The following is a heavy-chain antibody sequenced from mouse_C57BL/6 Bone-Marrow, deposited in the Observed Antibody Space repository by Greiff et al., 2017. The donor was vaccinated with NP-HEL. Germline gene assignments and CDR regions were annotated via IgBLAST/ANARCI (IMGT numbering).Heavy chain of an antibody. CDR3: TRSGNYDPYFDY. D-gene: IGHD2-1*01. CDR2: IDPETGGT. CDR1: GYTFTDYE. Sequence: VQLQQSGAELVRPGASVTLSCKASGYTFTDYEMHWVKQTPVHGLEWIGAIDPETGGTAYNQKFKGKAILTADKSSSTAYMELRSLTSEDSAVYYCTRSGNYDPYFDYWGQGTTLTVSS. V-gene: IGHV1-15*01. J-gene: IGHJ2*01.